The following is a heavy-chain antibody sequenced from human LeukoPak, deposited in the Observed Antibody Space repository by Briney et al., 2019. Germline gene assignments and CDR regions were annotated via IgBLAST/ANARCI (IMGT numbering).Heavy chain of an antibody. CDR3: ARSPYSSSWFKYYYGMDV. CDR2: IYYSGST. V-gene: IGHV4-30-4*01. J-gene: IGHJ6*02. CDR1: GGSISSGDYY. Sequence: SETLSLTYTVSGGSISSGDYYWSWIRQPPGKGLEWIGYIYYSGSTYYNPSLKSRVTISVDTSKNQFSLKLSSVTAADTAVYYCARSPYSSSWFKYYYGMDVWGQGTTVTVSS. D-gene: IGHD6-13*01.